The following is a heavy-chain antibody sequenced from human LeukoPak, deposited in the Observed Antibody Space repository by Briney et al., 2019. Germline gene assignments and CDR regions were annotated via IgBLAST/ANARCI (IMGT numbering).Heavy chain of an antibody. J-gene: IGHJ5*02. CDR3: ATGPGIAAAGRSDWFDP. CDR2: FDPEDGET. V-gene: IGHV1-24*01. Sequence: ASVKVSCKVSGYTLTELSMHWVRQAPGKRLEWMGGFDPEDGETIYAQKFQGRVTMTEDTSTDTAYMELSSLRSEDTAVYYCATGPGIAAAGRSDWFDPWGQGTLVTVSS. D-gene: IGHD6-13*01. CDR1: GYTLTELS.